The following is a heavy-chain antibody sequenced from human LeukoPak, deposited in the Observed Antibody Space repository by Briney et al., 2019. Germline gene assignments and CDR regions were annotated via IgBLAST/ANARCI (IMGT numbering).Heavy chain of an antibody. D-gene: IGHD3-9*01. CDR2: ISSNGGST. J-gene: IGHJ4*02. CDR3: AKSAYYDILTGYYCEDY. V-gene: IGHV3-64*04. CDR1: GFTLSRYG. Sequence: GGSLRLSCSASGFTLSRYGMHWVRQAPGKGLEYVSGISSNGGSTNYADSVKGRFTISRDNSKNTLYLQMNSLRAEDTAVYYCAKSAYYDILTGYYCEDYWGQGTLVTVSS.